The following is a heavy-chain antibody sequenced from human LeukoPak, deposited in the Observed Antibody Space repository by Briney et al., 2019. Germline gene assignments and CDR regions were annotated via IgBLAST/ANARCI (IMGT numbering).Heavy chain of an antibody. CDR1: GGSCDDYY. CDR2: IHPSGIF. D-gene: IGHD5-24*01. V-gene: IGHV4-34*01. Sequence: PSETLSLTCNVSGGSCDDYYCSWIRQPPGKGLEWIGEIHPSGIFYYNSSLVSRVTISIDTSKTQFSLRLTSMTAADTAFYYCSRGRDRSKAGDHWGQGSLVTVSS. J-gene: IGHJ4*02. CDR3: SRGRDRSKAGDH.